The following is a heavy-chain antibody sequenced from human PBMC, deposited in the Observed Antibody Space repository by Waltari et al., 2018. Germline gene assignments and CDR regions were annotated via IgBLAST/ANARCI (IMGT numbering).Heavy chain of an antibody. CDR3: ATAVGGNMESDY. CDR1: VYTFSTSG. J-gene: IGHJ4*02. CDR2: ISPFNSNT. V-gene: IGHV1-18*04. Sequence: VQLVLSGAEVKKPGASVKFSCKASVYTFSTSGISWVRQAPGQGLEWMGWISPFNSNTNYAQKFEGRVTLTTDTSTSTAYMELRSLKSDDTAVYYCATAVGGNMESDYWGQGTLVTVSS. D-gene: IGHD6-19*01.